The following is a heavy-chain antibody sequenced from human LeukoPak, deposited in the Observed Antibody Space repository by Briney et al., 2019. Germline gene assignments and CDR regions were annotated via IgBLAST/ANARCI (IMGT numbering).Heavy chain of an antibody. J-gene: IGHJ4*02. V-gene: IGHV3-66*01. CDR2: VYSGGNT. CDR3: ASPRAIRLL. CDR1: GFTVSSDY. D-gene: IGHD2/OR15-2a*01. Sequence: SGGSLRLSCTASGFTVSSDYMSWVRQAPGKGLEWVSVVYSGGNTYYADSVKGRFTISRDNSKNTLYLQMNSLRAEDAAVYYCASPRAIRLLWGQGALVTVSS.